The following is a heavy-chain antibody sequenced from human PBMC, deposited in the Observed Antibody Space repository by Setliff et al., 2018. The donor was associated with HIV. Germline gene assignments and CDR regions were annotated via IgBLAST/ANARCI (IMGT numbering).Heavy chain of an antibody. V-gene: IGHV1-69*05. CDR2: IIPIFGNT. CDR3: ARYGSGWPLWYFDL. J-gene: IGHJ2*01. CDR1: GGTFSSYA. Sequence: GASVKVSCKASGGTFSSYAISWVRQAPGQGLEWMGGIIPIFGNTKYSQKFQGRVTITRDTSTSTAYMELRSLRSDDTAVYYCARYGSGWPLWYFDLWGRGTLVTVSS. D-gene: IGHD6-19*01.